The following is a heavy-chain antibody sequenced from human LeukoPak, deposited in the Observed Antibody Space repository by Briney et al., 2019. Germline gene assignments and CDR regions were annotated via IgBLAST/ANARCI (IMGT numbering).Heavy chain of an antibody. V-gene: IGHV1-2*02. CDR2: TNPNSGGT. CDR1: GYTFTGYY. CDR3: ARTPLTTVVTLNFDY. Sequence: ASVKVSCKASGYTFTGYYMHWVRQAPGQGLEWMGWTNPNSGGTNYAQKFQGRVTMTRDTSISTAYMELSRLRSDDTAVYYCARTPLTTVVTLNFDYWGQGTLVTVSS. D-gene: IGHD4-23*01. J-gene: IGHJ4*02.